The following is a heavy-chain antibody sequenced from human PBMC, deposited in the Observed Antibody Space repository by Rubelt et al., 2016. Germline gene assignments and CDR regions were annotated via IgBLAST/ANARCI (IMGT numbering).Heavy chain of an antibody. CDR2: IIPIFGTA. J-gene: IGHJ3*02. V-gene: IGHV1-69*01. Sequence: GGTFSSYAISWVRQAPGQGLEWMGGIIPIFGTANYAQKFQGRVTITADESTSTAYMELSSLRSEDTAVYYCARRRGYSGYDAFDIWGQGTMVTVSS. CDR1: GGTFSSYA. D-gene: IGHD5-12*01. CDR3: ARRRGYSGYDAFDI.